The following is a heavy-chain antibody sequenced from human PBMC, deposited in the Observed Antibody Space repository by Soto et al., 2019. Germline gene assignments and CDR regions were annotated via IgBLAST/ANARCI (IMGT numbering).Heavy chain of an antibody. V-gene: IGHV3-30*18. J-gene: IGHJ4*02. CDR2: ISYDGSNK. CDR3: AKDRDSGSYYPLFDY. D-gene: IGHD1-26*01. CDR1: GFTFSSYG. Sequence: QAGGSLRLSCAASGFTFSSYGMHWVRQAPGKGLEWVAVISYDGSNKYYADSVKGRFTISRDNSKNTLYLQMNSLRAEDTAVYYCAKDRDSGSYYPLFDYWGQGTLVTVSS.